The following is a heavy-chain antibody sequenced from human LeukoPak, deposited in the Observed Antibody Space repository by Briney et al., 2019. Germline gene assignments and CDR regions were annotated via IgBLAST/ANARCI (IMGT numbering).Heavy chain of an antibody. J-gene: IGHJ4*02. V-gene: IGHV4-4*07. CDR2: YASGTT. D-gene: IGHD7-27*01. CDR1: GASLTIYY. Sequence: SETLFLTCSVSGASLTIYYWNWIRQPAGKGLEWIGRYASGTTTHNPSLKSQFTMSIDTSKNQVSLKLTSVTAADTAVYYCATGDHSFDNWGQGTLVTVTP. CDR3: ATGDHSFDN.